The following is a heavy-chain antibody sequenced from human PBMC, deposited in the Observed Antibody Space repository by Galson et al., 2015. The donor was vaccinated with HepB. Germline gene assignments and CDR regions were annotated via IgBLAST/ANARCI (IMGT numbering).Heavy chain of an antibody. CDR3: AREVSRCNRCSDS. Sequence: SLRLPCAASGFSFSDYWMHWVRQAPGKGLVWVSRVNIDGSLTNTADSVRGRFTIARENAKTTLYLQMNSLRVEDTGVYYCAREVSRCNRCSDSWGQGTLVTVSS. V-gene: IGHV3-74*01. D-gene: IGHD1-14*01. J-gene: IGHJ4*02. CDR1: GFSFSDYW. CDR2: VNIDGSLT.